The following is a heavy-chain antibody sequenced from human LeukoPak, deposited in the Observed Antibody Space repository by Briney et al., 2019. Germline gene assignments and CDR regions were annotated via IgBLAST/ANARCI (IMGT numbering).Heavy chain of an antibody. V-gene: IGHV1-18*01. D-gene: IGHD6-19*01. CDR2: ISAYNGNT. CDR1: GYTFTSYG. Sequence: ASVKVSCKASGYTFTSYGSSWVRQAPGQGLEWMGWISAYNGNTNYAQKLQGRVTMTTDTSTSTAYMELRSLRSDDTAVYYCARAVSSGWPYYYYYMDVWGKGTTVTVSS. CDR3: ARAVSSGWPYYYYYMDV. J-gene: IGHJ6*03.